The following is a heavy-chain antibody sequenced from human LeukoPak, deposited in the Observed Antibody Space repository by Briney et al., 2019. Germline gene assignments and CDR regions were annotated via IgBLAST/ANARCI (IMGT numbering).Heavy chain of an antibody. D-gene: IGHD6-19*01. Sequence: GGSLRLSCAASGFTFSSYWMHWVRQAPGKGLVWVSRINSDGSSTSYADSVKGRFTISRDNAKNTLYLQMNSQRAEDTAVYYCARDPHSSGWGNWFDPWGQGTLVTVSS. V-gene: IGHV3-74*01. CDR1: GFTFSSYW. CDR3: ARDPHSSGWGNWFDP. CDR2: INSDGSST. J-gene: IGHJ5*02.